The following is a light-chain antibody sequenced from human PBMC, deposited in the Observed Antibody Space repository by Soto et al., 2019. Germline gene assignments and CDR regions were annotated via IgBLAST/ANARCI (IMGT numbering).Light chain of an antibody. Sequence: EIELTQSPATLSLSPGEGATLSCRASQSVGRYLVWYQQKPGQAPRLLMYDASNRATGIPARFSGSGSGTDFTLTISSLEPEDFALYYCQQRSGWPRTFGRGTKVEVK. CDR3: QQRSGWPRT. CDR1: QSVGRY. J-gene: IGKJ1*01. V-gene: IGKV3-11*01. CDR2: DAS.